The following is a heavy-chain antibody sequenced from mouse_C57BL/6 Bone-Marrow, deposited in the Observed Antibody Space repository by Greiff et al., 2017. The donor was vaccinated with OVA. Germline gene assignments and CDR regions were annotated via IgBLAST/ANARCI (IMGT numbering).Heavy chain of an antibody. CDR2: IDPSDSYT. D-gene: IGHD2-4*01. CDR3: VTGIYYDYEAWFAY. J-gene: IGHJ3*01. CDR1: GSTFTSYW. V-gene: IGHV1-50*01. Sequence: VQLQQPGAELVKPGASVKLPCKASGSTFTSYWMQWVKQRPGQGLEWIGEIDPSDSYTNYNQKFKGKATLTVDTSSSTAYMQLSSLTSEDSAVYYCVTGIYYDYEAWFAYWGQGTLVTVSA.